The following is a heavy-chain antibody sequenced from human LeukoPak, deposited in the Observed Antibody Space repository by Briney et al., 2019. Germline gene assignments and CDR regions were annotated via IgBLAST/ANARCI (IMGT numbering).Heavy chain of an antibody. CDR3: ARGSTVGDDY. V-gene: IGHV4-59*11. Sequence: SETLSLTCTVSGASISSHYWNWIRQPPGKRLEWIGYTSYAGSSNYNPSLNSRVTISVDTSKNQLSLTLTSVTAADTAVYYCARGSTVGDDYWGQGMLVTVSS. CDR1: GASISSHY. D-gene: IGHD4-17*01. CDR2: TSYAGSS. J-gene: IGHJ4*02.